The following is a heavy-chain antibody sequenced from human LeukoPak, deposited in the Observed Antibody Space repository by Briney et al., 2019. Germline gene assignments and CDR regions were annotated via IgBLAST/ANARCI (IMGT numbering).Heavy chain of an antibody. D-gene: IGHD3-10*01. Sequence: GGSLRLSCAASGFTFSSYAMSWVRQAPGKGLQWVSTITGTTHYADSVRGRFTISRDNSKNILYLQMNSLSTEDTAVYYCAKVFEVRAVSGSYYNDYWGQGTLVTVSS. CDR1: GFTFSSYA. J-gene: IGHJ4*02. CDR2: ITGTT. CDR3: AKVFEVRAVSGSYYNDY. V-gene: IGHV3-23*01.